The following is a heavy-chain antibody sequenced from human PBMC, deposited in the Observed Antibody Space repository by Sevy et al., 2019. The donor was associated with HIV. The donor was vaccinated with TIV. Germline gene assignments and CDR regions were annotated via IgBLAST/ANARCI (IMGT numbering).Heavy chain of an antibody. J-gene: IGHJ5*02. CDR3: AKDIRPYYYDSSGYLGWFDP. Sequence: SLRLSCAASGFTFDDYAMHWVRQAPGKGLEWVSGISWNSGSIGYADSVKGRFTISRDNAKNSLYLQMNSLRAEDTALYYCAKDIRPYYYDSSGYLGWFDPWGQGTLVTVSS. D-gene: IGHD3-22*01. CDR2: ISWNSGSI. V-gene: IGHV3-9*01. CDR1: GFTFDDYA.